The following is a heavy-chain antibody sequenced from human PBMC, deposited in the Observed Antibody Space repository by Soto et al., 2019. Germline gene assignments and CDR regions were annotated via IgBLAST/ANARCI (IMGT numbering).Heavy chain of an antibody. Sequence: QVQLQESGPGLVKPSQTLSLTCTVSGVSISSRNYYWSWIRQPPGKGLEWLGYIYYTGTTHYNPSVKSRVTISLDTSKDHFSLNLSSVTAADTAIYYYATVPHAYGTNWIDSWGQGTLVTVSS. D-gene: IGHD1-7*01. J-gene: IGHJ5*01. CDR3: ATVPHAYGTNWIDS. CDR2: IYYTGTT. V-gene: IGHV4-30-4*01. CDR1: GVSISSRNYY.